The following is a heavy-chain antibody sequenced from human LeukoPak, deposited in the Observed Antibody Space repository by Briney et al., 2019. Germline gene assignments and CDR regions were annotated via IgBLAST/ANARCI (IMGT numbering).Heavy chain of an antibody. Sequence: GRSLRLSCAASGFTFSSYAMSSVRQAPGNGLEWVSAISGSGGSTYYADSVKGRFTISRDNSKNTLYLQMNSVRVGDTALDYCSKIATVMFDYWGQGTLVTVSS. CDR1: GFTFSSYA. CDR2: ISGSGGST. D-gene: IGHD4-17*01. CDR3: SKIATVMFDY. V-gene: IGHV3-23*01. J-gene: IGHJ4*02.